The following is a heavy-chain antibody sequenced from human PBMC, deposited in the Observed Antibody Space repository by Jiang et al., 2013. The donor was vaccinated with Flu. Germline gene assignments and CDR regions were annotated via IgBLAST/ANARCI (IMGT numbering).Heavy chain of an antibody. CDR2: INTNTGNP. D-gene: IGHD4-17*01. V-gene: IGHV7-4-1*02. J-gene: IGHJ4*02. CDR1: GYVLTRYT. CDR3: ARLSDGNY. Sequence: SELKKPGASVKVSCQASGYVLTRYTVNWMRQAPGQGLEWMGWINTNTGNPTYAQGFTGRFVFSLDTSVSTAYLQISSLKADDTAIYYCARLSDGNYWGQGTLVTVSS.